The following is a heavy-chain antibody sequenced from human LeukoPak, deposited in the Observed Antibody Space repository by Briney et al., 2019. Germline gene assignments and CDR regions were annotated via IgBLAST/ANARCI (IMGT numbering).Heavy chain of an antibody. Sequence: GGSLRLSCTVSGFTFGDYAMSWVRQAPGKGLEWISAISNDGGGTQYADFVEGRFTMSRDNSKNTLFLQMSSLRAEDTALYYCAKGSSGYFADLWGQGTLVTVSS. CDR3: AKGSSGYFADL. V-gene: IGHV3-23*01. J-gene: IGHJ5*02. CDR1: GFTFGDYA. D-gene: IGHD3-22*01. CDR2: ISNDGGGT.